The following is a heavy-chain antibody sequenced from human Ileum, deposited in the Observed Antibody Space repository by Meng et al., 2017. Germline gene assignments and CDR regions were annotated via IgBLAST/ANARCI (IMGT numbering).Heavy chain of an antibody. D-gene: IGHD1-14*01. Sequence: QGKQVQPVADVKKPGSAVKVSCKAFGGNFSSYATCWVRQAPGQGIEWMGGIIPIFGTENYAQKFQGRVTITADKSTSTAYMELSSLRSEDTAVYYCARNQNGYWGQGTLVTVSS. J-gene: IGHJ4*02. CDR1: GGNFSSYA. CDR3: ARNQNGY. V-gene: IGHV1-69*06. CDR2: IIPIFGTE.